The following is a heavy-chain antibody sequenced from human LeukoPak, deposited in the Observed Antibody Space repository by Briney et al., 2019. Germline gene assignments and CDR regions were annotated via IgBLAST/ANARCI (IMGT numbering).Heavy chain of an antibody. Sequence: SETLSLTCTVSGGSISSYYWSWIRQPAGKGLEWIGRIYTSGSTNYNPSLKSRVTISVDTSKNQFSLKLSSVTAADTAVYYCAKGIAARPEYFQHWGQGTLVTVSS. D-gene: IGHD6-6*01. CDR2: IYTSGST. V-gene: IGHV4-4*07. CDR3: AKGIAARPEYFQH. J-gene: IGHJ1*01. CDR1: GGSISSYY.